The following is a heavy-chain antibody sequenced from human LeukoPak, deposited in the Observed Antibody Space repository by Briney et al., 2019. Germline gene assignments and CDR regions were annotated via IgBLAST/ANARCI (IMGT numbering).Heavy chain of an antibody. J-gene: IGHJ4*02. Sequence: PSETLSLTCAVYGGSFSGYYWSWIRQPPGKGLEWIGEINHSGSTNYNPSLKSRVTISVDTSKNQFSLKLSSVTAADTAVYYCAGGRTAVVVLRGQGTLVTVSS. CDR1: GGSFSGYY. CDR3: AGGRTAVVVL. CDR2: INHSGST. D-gene: IGHD5-18*01. V-gene: IGHV4-34*01.